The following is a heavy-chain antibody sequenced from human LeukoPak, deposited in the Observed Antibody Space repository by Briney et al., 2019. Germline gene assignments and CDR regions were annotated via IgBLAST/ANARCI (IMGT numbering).Heavy chain of an antibody. CDR1: GGSISSYY. Sequence: KPSETLSLTCTVSGGSISSYYWSWIRQPPGKGLEWIGYIYYSGSTNYNPSLKSRVTISVDTSKNQFSLKLSSVTAADTAVYYCARRRGHILTTFDYWGQGTLVTVSS. CDR2: IYYSGST. J-gene: IGHJ4*02. V-gene: IGHV4-59*08. CDR3: ARRRGHILTTFDY. D-gene: IGHD3-9*01.